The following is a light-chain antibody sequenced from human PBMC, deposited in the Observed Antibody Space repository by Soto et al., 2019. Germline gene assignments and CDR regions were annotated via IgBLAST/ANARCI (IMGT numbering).Light chain of an antibody. CDR2: GAS. CDR1: QSVSSSY. J-gene: IGKJ1*01. V-gene: IGKV3-20*01. Sequence: EIVLTQSPGTLSLSPGERATLSCRASQSVSSSYLGWYQQKPGQAPRLLMYGASSRATGIPERFSGSGSGTDFTLTISRLESQDFAVYYRQQYGSSPRTFGQGTKVDSK. CDR3: QQYGSSPRT.